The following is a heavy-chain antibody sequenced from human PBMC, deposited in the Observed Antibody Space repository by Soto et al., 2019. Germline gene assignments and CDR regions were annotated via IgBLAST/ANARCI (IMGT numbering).Heavy chain of an antibody. D-gene: IGHD4-17*01. CDR2: ISGSGGST. CDR3: AKADGLYGDYPADY. V-gene: IGHV3-23*01. CDR1: GFTFSSYA. J-gene: IGHJ4*02. Sequence: EVQLLESGGGLVQPGGSLRLSCAASGFTFSSYAMSWVRQAPGKGLEWVSAISGSGGSTYYADSVKGRFTISRDNSKNTRYLQMNSLRAEDTAVYYCAKADGLYGDYPADYWGQGTLVTVSS.